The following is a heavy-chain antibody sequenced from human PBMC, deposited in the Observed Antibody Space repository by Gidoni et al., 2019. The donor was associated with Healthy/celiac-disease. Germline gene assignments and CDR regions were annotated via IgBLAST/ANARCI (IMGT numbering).Heavy chain of an antibody. V-gene: IGHV4-38-2*01. CDR3: ARVGGPVGGGFDY. CDR1: GYSISSGYY. CDR2: IYHSGST. J-gene: IGHJ4*02. Sequence: QVQLQESGPGLVKPSETLSLTCAVSGYSISSGYYWGWIRQPPGKGLEWIGSIYHSGSTYYNPSLKSRVSLSVVTSKNLFSLKLRSVTAADTAVYYCARVGGPVGGGFDYWGQGTLVTVSS. D-gene: IGHD3-16*01.